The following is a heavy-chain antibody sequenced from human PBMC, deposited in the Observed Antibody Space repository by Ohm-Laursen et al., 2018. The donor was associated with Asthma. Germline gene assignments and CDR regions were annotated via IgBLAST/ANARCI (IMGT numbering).Heavy chain of an antibody. CDR3: AKDLLPGIAAAGSYFDY. CDR2: IWYDGSGK. Sequence: SLRLSCTASGFSFSSHGMHWVRQAPGKGLEWVANIWYDGSGKNFVDFVKGRFTISRDNAKNSLYLQMNSLRAEDTAVYYCAKDLLPGIAAAGSYFDYWGQGTLVTVSS. J-gene: IGHJ4*02. CDR1: GFSFSSHG. D-gene: IGHD6-13*01. V-gene: IGHV3-33*03.